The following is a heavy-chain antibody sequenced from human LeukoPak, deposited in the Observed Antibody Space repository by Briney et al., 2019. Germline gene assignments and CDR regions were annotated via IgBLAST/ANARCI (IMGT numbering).Heavy chain of an antibody. CDR3: AKRPPRNYYDSSGRIKDY. J-gene: IGHJ4*02. V-gene: IGHV3-30*18. D-gene: IGHD3-22*01. CDR2: ISYDGSNK. CDR1: GFTFSSYG. Sequence: PGGSLRLSCAASGFTFSSYGMHWVRQAPGKGLEWVAVISYDGSNKYYADSAKGRFTISRDNSKNTLYLQMNSLRAEDTAVYYCAKRPPRNYYDSSGRIKDYWGQGTLVTVSS.